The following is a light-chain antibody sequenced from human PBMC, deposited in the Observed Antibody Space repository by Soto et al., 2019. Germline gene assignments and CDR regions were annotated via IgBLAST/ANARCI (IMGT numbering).Light chain of an antibody. Sequence: DIVMTQSPDSLAVSLGERATINCKSSQSVLYSSNNKNHLAWYQQKPGQPPKLLIYWASTRESGVPDRVSGSGFGRDFSLTISTLPAEDLAVYYWQQYYSTPRTFGLGTKVYIK. CDR2: WAS. J-gene: IGKJ1*01. CDR1: QSVLYSSNNKNH. V-gene: IGKV4-1*01. CDR3: QQYYSTPRT.